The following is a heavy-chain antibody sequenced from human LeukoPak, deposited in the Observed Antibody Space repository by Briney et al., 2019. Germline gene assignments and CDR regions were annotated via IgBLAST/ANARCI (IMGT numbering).Heavy chain of an antibody. CDR1: GFTFSSYG. D-gene: IGHD5-18*01. Sequence: PGGSLRLSCAASGFTFSSYGMHWVRQAPGKGLEWVAVIWYDGSNKYYADSVKGRFTISRDNSKNTLYLQMNSLRAEDAAVYYCAKSTQGYYNWFDPWGQGTLVTVSS. CDR3: AKSTQGYYNWFDP. J-gene: IGHJ5*02. CDR2: IWYDGSNK. V-gene: IGHV3-33*06.